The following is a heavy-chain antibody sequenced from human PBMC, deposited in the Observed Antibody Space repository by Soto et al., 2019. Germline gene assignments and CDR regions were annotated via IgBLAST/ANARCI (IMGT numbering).Heavy chain of an antibody. CDR1: GGSISGISYC. J-gene: IGHJ5*02. Sequence: SETLSLTCTVSGGSISGISYCWGWIRQPPGKGLQWIGCMFYSGATYYNPSLKNRVTLSVDTSNNEFSLKLVSVTAPDTAVYYFLTHKSGSESLDPWGQG. CDR2: MFYSGAT. V-gene: IGHV4-39*01. CDR3: LTHKSGSESLDP. D-gene: IGHD2-21*01.